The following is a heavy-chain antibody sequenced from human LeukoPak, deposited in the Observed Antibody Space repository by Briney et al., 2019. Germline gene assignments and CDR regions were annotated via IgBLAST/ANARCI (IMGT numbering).Heavy chain of an antibody. J-gene: IGHJ6*04. CDR1: GFTFSSYS. V-gene: IGHV3-21*01. Sequence: GGSLRLSCAASGFTFSSYSMNWVRQAPGKGLEWVSSINSRSSYVYYADSVKGRFTISRDNAKNSLYLQMNSLRAEDTAVYYCARGPTMKMDVWGKGTTVTVSS. D-gene: IGHD3-22*01. CDR2: INSRSSYV. CDR3: ARGPTMKMDV.